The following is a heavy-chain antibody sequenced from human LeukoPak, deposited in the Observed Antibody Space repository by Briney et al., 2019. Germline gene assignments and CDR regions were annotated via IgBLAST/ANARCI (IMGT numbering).Heavy chain of an antibody. CDR3: ARQRPDSGRHRGGMDV. CDR1: GYSFTSYW. V-gene: IGHV5-10-1*01. Sequence: GESLKISCKGSGYSFTSYWISWVRQMPGKSLEWMGRIDPSDSYTNFSPSFQGHVTISADKSISTAYLQWSSLKASDTAMYYCARQRPDSGRHRGGMDVWGKGTTVTVS. D-gene: IGHD6-13*01. J-gene: IGHJ6*04. CDR2: IDPSDSYT.